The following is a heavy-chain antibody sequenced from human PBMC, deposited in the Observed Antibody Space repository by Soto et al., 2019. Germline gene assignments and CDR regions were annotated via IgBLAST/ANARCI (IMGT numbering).Heavy chain of an antibody. CDR1: GYTFTSYG. Sequence: QVQLVQSGPEVKKPGASVKVSCKTSGYTFTSYGISWVRQAPGQGLEWMGWISTYNGNTNYTQKLQGRGTMTTDTSTSTAYMELRSLRSDDTAVYYCARDIVVVPAATPSFVDFWGQGTLVTVSS. J-gene: IGHJ4*02. D-gene: IGHD2-2*02. V-gene: IGHV1-18*01. CDR3: ARDIVVVPAATPSFVDF. CDR2: ISTYNGNT.